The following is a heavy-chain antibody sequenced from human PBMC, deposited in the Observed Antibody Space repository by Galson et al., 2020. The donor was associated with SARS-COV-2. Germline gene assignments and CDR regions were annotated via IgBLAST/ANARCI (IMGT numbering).Heavy chain of an antibody. D-gene: IGHD1-26*01. CDR3: ASLSEGLSVGGCDP. V-gene: IGHV3-21*06. CDR1: AFDFSSYS. CDR2: LSRTSTYI. J-gene: IGHJ5*02. Sequence: GGPLRLSCVASAFDFSSYSMNWVRQAPGKGLEWVSSLSRTSTYIHYADSVKGRFTISRANAKNSLYLQMNNLRVADTAIYYCASLSEGLSVGGCDPWGQGTLVTVSS.